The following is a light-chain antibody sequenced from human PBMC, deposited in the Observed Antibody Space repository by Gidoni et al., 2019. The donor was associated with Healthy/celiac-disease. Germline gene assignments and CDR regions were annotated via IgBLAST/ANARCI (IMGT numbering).Light chain of an antibody. Sequence: EIVMTHSPATLSVSPGERATLSCRASQSVSSNLAWYQQKPGQAPRLLIYGASTRATGIPARFSGSGSGTEFTLTISSLQSEDFAVYYCQQYNNWPWTFGQXTKVEIK. CDR3: QQYNNWPWT. CDR1: QSVSSN. V-gene: IGKV3-15*01. J-gene: IGKJ1*01. CDR2: GAS.